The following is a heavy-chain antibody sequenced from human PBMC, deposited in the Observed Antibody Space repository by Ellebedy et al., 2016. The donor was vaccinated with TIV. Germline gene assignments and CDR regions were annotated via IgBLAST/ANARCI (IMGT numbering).Heavy chain of an antibody. V-gene: IGHV3-7*01. CDR2: IKTDGSET. Sequence: PGGSLRLSCAAWGFSFSNFWMSWVRQAPGKGLEWVAHIKTDGSETYYVDSVKGRLTISRENAKNALFLQMDSLRGDDSAVYYCVGFGVFNLWGQGAPVTVSS. D-gene: IGHD3-3*01. CDR3: VGFGVFNL. CDR1: GFSFSNFW. J-gene: IGHJ5*02.